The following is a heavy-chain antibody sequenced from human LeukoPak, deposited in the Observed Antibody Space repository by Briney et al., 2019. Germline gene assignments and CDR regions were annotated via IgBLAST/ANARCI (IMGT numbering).Heavy chain of an antibody. J-gene: IGHJ4*02. D-gene: IGHD6-6*01. CDR3: AGRYSSSPGKFDY. CDR1: GGSFSGYY. Sequence: PSGTLPLTCAVYGGSFSGYYWSWIRQPPGKGLEWIGEINHSGSTNYNPSLKSRVTISVDTSKNQFSLKLSSVTAADTAVYYCAGRYSSSPGKFDYWGQGTLVTVSS. CDR2: INHSGST. V-gene: IGHV4-34*01.